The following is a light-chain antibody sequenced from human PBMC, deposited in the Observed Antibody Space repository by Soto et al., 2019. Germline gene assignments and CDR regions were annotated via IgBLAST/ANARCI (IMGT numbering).Light chain of an antibody. V-gene: IGLV2-8*01. J-gene: IGLJ2*01. CDR1: SSDVGGYKY. CDR3: SSYAGSNDVI. Sequence: QSALTQPPSASGSPGQSVTISCTGTSSDVGGYKYVSWYQQHPGKAPKLMIHEVSKRPSGVPDRFSGSKSGNTASLTVSGLQAEDEADYYCSSYAGSNDVIFGGGTQLTVL. CDR2: EVS.